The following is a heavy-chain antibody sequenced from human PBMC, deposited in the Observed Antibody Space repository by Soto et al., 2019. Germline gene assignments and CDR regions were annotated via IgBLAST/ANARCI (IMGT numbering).Heavy chain of an antibody. CDR3: IQSRCGGDCLQSYASHYYYGMDV. V-gene: IGHV2-5*02. Sequence: QITLKESGPTLVKPTQSLTLTCTFSGFSLSTSGVSVGWIRQPPGKALEWLALIYWDDDKRYSPSLRSRLTISKDTSKNQVVLTMTNMDPVDTATYYCIQSRCGGDCLQSYASHYYYGMDVWGQGTTVTVSS. D-gene: IGHD2-21*02. J-gene: IGHJ6*02. CDR1: GFSLSTSGVS. CDR2: IYWDDDK.